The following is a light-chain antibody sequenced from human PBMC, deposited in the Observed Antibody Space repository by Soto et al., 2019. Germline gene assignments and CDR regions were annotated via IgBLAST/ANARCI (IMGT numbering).Light chain of an antibody. Sequence: PGERATLSCRASPSVANFVAWYQQKPGQAPRLLIYGAFNRATGIPARFSGSGSGTDFTFTISSLEPEDSAVYYCQQRNVWPPVTFGQGTRLEIK. J-gene: IGKJ5*01. CDR2: GAF. CDR3: QQRNVWPPVT. V-gene: IGKV3-11*01. CDR1: PSVANF.